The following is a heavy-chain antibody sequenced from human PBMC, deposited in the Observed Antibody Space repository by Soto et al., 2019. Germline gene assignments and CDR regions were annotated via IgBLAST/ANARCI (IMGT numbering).Heavy chain of an antibody. CDR1: GGTFSSYA. D-gene: IGHD6-19*01. CDR2: IIPIFGTA. CDR3: AREKAVAGDYYYGMDV. Sequence: ASVKVSCKASGGTFSSYAISWVRQAPGQGLEWMGGIIPIFGTANYTQKFQGRDTITADKSTSTAYMELSSPRSEDTAVYYCAREKAVAGDYYYGMDVWGQGTTVTVSS. J-gene: IGHJ6*02. V-gene: IGHV1-69*06.